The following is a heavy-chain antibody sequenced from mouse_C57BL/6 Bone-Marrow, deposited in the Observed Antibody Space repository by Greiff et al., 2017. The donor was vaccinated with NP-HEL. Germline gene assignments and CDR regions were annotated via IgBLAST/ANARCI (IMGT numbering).Heavy chain of an antibody. J-gene: IGHJ2*01. CDR3: TTWTGG. D-gene: IGHD4-1*01. V-gene: IGHV14-4*01. CDR2: IDPENGDT. CDR1: GFNIKDDY. Sequence: VQLKESGAELVRPGASVKLSCTASGFNIKDDYMHWVKQRPEQGLEGIGWIDPENGDTEYASKFQGEATITADTSSNTAYLQLSSLTSEDTAVYYCTTWTGGGGQGTTLTVSS.